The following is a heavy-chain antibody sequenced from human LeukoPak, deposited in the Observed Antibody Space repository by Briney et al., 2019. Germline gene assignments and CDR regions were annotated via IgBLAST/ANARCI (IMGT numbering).Heavy chain of an antibody. Sequence: PSETLSLTCAVYTDSFTDYFWSWIRQSPGKGLEWIGEINHREYTNYNPSLRSRVTISVDTAKKQFSLKLGSVTAADTPVYYCARGYYYMDVWDKGPAVTVSS. CDR2: INHREYT. V-gene: IGHV4-34*01. CDR3: ARGYYYMDV. J-gene: IGHJ6*03. CDR1: TDSFTDYF.